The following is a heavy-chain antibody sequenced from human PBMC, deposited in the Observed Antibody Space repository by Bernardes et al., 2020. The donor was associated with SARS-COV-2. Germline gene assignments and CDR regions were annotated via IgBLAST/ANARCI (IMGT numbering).Heavy chain of an antibody. Sequence: SVKVSCKVSGYTLTELSMHWVRQAPGKGLEWMGGFDPEDGETIYAQKFQGRVTMTEDTSTDTAYMELSSLRSEDTAVYYCATGAAAGINNWFDPWGQGTLVTVSS. CDR3: ATGAAAGINNWFDP. CDR1: GYTLTELS. V-gene: IGHV1-24*01. CDR2: FDPEDGET. D-gene: IGHD6-13*01. J-gene: IGHJ5*02.